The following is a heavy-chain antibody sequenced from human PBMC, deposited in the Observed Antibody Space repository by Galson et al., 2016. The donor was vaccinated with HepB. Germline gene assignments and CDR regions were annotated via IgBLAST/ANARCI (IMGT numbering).Heavy chain of an antibody. J-gene: IGHJ4*02. V-gene: IGHV3-30-3*01. CDR3: ARDLGFLATAGTYFDY. CDR2: ISYDGSNK. Sequence: SLRLSCAASEFTFGSYAMHWVRQAPGKGLEWVAGISYDGSNKYYADSVKGRFTISRDNSKNTLYLQMNSLRPEDTAVYYCARDLGFLATAGTYFDYWGQGTLVTVSS. CDR1: EFTFGSYA. D-gene: IGHD6-13*01.